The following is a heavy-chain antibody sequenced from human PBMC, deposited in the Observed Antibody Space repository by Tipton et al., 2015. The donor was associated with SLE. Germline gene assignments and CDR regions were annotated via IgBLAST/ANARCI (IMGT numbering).Heavy chain of an antibody. D-gene: IGHD5-24*01. V-gene: IGHV3-11*04. J-gene: IGHJ4*02. Sequence: QLVQSGGGLVKPGGSLRLSCAASGFTFSNYHMSWIRQAPGKGPEWISYISTRIDTIYYADSVKGRFTISRDNAENSLYLEMNSLRAEDTAIYYCARQKWLQFRGFAWDYWGQGTLVTVSS. CDR1: GFTFSNYH. CDR3: ARQKWLQFRGFAWDY. CDR2: ISTRIDTI.